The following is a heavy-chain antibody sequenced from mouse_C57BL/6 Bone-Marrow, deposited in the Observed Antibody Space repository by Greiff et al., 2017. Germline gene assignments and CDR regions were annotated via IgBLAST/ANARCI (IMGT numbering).Heavy chain of an antibody. CDR1: GFNIKNTY. Sequence: EVQLVESVAELVRPGASVKLSCTASGFNIKNTYMHWVKQRPEQGLEWIGRIDPANGNTKYAPKFQGKVTITADTSSNTAYLQLSSLTSEDTAIYYCARGYDYLYYYAMDYWGQGTSVTVSS. D-gene: IGHD2-4*01. CDR2: IDPANGNT. CDR3: ARGYDYLYYYAMDY. V-gene: IGHV14-3*01. J-gene: IGHJ4*01.